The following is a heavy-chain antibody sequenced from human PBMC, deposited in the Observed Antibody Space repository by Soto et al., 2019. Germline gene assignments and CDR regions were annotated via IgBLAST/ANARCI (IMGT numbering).Heavy chain of an antibody. J-gene: IGHJ6*02. Sequence: QVQLEESGGGLVKPGGSLRLSCAASGFNFRDYYFNWIRRAPGKGLEWVSYISGSGSIIYYADSVKGRFTISRDNAKNSVYLQMNSLTDEDTAVYYCARDHDSSGKIHYDYGMDVWGQGTTVTVS. CDR3: ARDHDSSGKIHYDYGMDV. D-gene: IGHD3-22*01. CDR2: ISGSGSII. CDR1: GFNFRDYY. V-gene: IGHV3-11*01.